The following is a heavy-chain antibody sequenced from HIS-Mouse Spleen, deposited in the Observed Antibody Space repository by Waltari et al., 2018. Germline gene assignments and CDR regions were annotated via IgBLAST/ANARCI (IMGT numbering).Heavy chain of an antibody. J-gene: IGHJ2*01. CDR1: GGSIRSSSSY. CDR2: IYYSGST. V-gene: IGHV4-39*07. D-gene: IGHD6-13*01. Sequence: QLQLQESGPGLVKPSETLSLTCTVSGGSIRSSSSYRGWIRQPPGKGLEWIGSIYYSGSTYYNPSLKSRVTISVDTSKNQFSLKLSSVTAADTAVYYCAREIPYSSSWYDWYFDLWGRGALVTVSS. CDR3: AREIPYSSSWYDWYFDL.